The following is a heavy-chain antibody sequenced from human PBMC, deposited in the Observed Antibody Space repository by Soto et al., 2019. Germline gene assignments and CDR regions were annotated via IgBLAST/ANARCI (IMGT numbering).Heavy chain of an antibody. D-gene: IGHD3-10*01. V-gene: IGHV3-48*01. CDR2: ISSSSSTI. J-gene: IGHJ2*01. Sequence: EVQLVESGGGLVQPGGSLRLSCAASGFTFSSYSMNWVRQAPGKGLEWVSYISSSSSTIYYADSVKGRFPISRDNAKKCLYLQRNSRRAEDTAVYYCARDGPVGYGSGRHTPRYVDLWGRGTLVTGSS. CDR1: GFTFSSYS. CDR3: ARDGPVGYGSGRHTPRYVDL.